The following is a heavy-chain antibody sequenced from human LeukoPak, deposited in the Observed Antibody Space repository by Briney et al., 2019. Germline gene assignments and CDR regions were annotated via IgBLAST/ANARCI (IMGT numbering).Heavy chain of an antibody. V-gene: IGHV1-69*04. J-gene: IGHJ5*02. CDR1: GGTFSSYA. CDR2: IIPILGIA. Sequence: SVKVSCKASGGTFSSYAISWVRQAPGQGLERMGRIIPILGIANYAQKFQGRVTITADKSTSTAYMELSSLRSEDTAVYYCARTYGESSWFDPWGQGTLVTVSS. D-gene: IGHD4-17*01. CDR3: ARTYGESSWFDP.